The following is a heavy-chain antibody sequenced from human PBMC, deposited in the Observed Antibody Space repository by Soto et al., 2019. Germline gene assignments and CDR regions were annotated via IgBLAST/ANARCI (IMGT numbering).Heavy chain of an antibody. CDR3: AKGRVCSGGSCYSRLYYYGMDV. CDR1: GFTFSSYA. CDR2: ISGSGGST. J-gene: IGHJ6*02. D-gene: IGHD2-15*01. V-gene: IGHV3-23*01. Sequence: PGGSLRLSCAASGFTFSSYAMSWVRHAPGKGLEWVSAISGSGGSTYYADSVKGRFTISRDNSKNTLYLQMNSLRAEDTAVYYCAKGRVCSGGSCYSRLYYYGMDVWGQGTTVTVSS.